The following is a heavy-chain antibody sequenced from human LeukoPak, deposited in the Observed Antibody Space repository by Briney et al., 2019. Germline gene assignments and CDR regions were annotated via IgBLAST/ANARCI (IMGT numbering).Heavy chain of an antibody. CDR1: GGTFSSYA. J-gene: IGHJ6*03. D-gene: IGHD3-10*01. CDR2: IIPIFGTA. Sequence: GASVKVSCKAAGGTFSSYAISWVRQAPGQGLEWMGGIIPIFGTANYAQKVQGRVTITTDESTSTAYMELSSLRSEDTAVYYCASCDVPGINYYYYFMDVWGKGTTVTVSS. CDR3: ASCDVPGINYYYYFMDV. V-gene: IGHV1-69*05.